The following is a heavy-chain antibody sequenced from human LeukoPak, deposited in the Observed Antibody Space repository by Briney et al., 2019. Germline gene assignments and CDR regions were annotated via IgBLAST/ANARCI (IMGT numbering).Heavy chain of an antibody. CDR2: IKSKTDGGTT. CDR3: TTDSVPAAIRPFDY. V-gene: IGHV3-15*01. J-gene: IGHJ4*02. Sequence: PGGSLRLSCAASGFTFSNAWMSWVRQAPGKGLEWVGRIKSKTDGGTTDYAAPVKGRFTISRDDSKNTLYLQMNSLKTEDTAVYYCTTDSVPAAIRPFDYWGQGTLVTVSS. CDR1: GFTFSNAW. D-gene: IGHD2-2*01.